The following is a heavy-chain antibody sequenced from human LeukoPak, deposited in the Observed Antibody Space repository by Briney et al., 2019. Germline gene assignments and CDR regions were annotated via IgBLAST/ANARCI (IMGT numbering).Heavy chain of an antibody. CDR2: ISGSGGST. D-gene: IGHD2-21*01. CDR1: GFTFSGYA. J-gene: IGHJ4*02. CDR3: AKDELLPKTFDY. Sequence: GGSLRLSCAASGFTFSGYAMSWVRQAPGKGLEWVSAISGSGGSTYYADSVKGRFTISRDNSKNTLYLQMNSLRAEDTAVYYCAKDELLPKTFDYWGQGTLVTVSS. V-gene: IGHV3-23*01.